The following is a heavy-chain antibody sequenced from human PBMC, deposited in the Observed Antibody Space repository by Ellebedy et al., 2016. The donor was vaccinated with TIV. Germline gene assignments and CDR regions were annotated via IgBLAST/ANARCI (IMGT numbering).Heavy chain of an antibody. CDR1: GLTFSSHA. D-gene: IGHD1-26*01. V-gene: IGHV3-23*01. Sequence: GESLKISCAASGLTFSSHAMSSVRQAPGKGLEWVSSITESGGNTYYPDSVKGRFTISRDNSKDTLFLQMNSLRAEDTAIYFCARDPVGVGPAFDVWGQGTMVTVSS. CDR2: ITESGGNT. CDR3: ARDPVGVGPAFDV. J-gene: IGHJ3*01.